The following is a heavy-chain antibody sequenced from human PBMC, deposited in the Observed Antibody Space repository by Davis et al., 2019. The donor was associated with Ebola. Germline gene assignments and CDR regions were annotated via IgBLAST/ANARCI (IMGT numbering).Heavy chain of an antibody. V-gene: IGHV1-69*13. CDR2: IIPIFGTA. CDR1: GGTFSSYA. D-gene: IGHD2-15*01. J-gene: IGHJ4*02. Sequence: AASVKVSCKASGGTFSSYAISWVRQAPGQGLEWMGGIIPIFGTANYAQKFQGRVTITADESTSTAYMELSSLRSEDTAVYYCARRRGFYPSGGSFRYYFDSWGREPWSPSPQ. CDR3: ARRRGFYPSGGSFRYYFDS.